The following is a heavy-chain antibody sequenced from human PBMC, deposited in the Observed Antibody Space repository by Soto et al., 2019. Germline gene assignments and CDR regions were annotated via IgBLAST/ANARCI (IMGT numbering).Heavy chain of an antibody. Sequence: EVQLVESGGGLVQPGGSLRLSCAASGFTVSSNYMSWVRQAPGKGLEWVSVIYSGGSTYHADSVKGRFIISRDNSKNTVYLQMNRLSAEDTAVYHCASRQQLEHYFDFWGQGTLVTVSS. CDR2: IYSGGST. CDR3: ASRQQLEHYFDF. CDR1: GFTVSSNY. V-gene: IGHV3-66*01. J-gene: IGHJ4*02. D-gene: IGHD6-13*01.